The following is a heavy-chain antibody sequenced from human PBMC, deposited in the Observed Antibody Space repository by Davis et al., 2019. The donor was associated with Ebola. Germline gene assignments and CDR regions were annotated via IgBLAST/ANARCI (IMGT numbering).Heavy chain of an antibody. CDR1: GGTFSSYA. Sequence: SVKVSCKASGGTFSSYAISWVRQAPGQGLEWMGGIIPIFGTANYAQKFQGRVTITADESTSTAYMELSSLRSEDTAVYYCASTQPTTVTTFSFYYYYGMDVWGQGTTVTVSS. CDR2: IIPIFGTA. V-gene: IGHV1-69*13. D-gene: IGHD4-17*01. J-gene: IGHJ6*02. CDR3: ASTQPTTVTTFSFYYYYGMDV.